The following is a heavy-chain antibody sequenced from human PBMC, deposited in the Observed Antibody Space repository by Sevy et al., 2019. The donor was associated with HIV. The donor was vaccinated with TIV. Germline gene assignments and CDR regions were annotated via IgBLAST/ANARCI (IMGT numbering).Heavy chain of an antibody. CDR1: GFTFDDYA. J-gene: IGHJ5*02. D-gene: IGHD6-13*01. Sequence: GGSLRLSCAASGFTFDDYAMHWVRQGPGKGLEWVSSISWNSAIVAYADSVKGRFTISRDNAKNSLYLQMNSLRTEDTAFYYCTKGPYSSSWHWFDTWGQGTLVTVSS. V-gene: IGHV3-9*01. CDR3: TKGPYSSSWHWFDT. CDR2: ISWNSAIV.